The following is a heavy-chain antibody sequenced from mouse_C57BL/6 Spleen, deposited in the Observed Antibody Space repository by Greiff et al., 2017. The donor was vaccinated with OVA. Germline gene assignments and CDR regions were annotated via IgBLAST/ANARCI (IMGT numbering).Heavy chain of an antibody. CDR1: GYTFTDYY. J-gene: IGHJ1*03. CDR2: INPNNGGT. V-gene: IGHV1-26*01. D-gene: IGHD1-1*01. Sequence: VQLQQSGPELVKPGAAVKISCKASGYTFTDYYMNWVKQSHGKSLEWIGDINPNNGGTSYNQKFKGKATLTVDKSSSTAYMELRSLTSEDSAGYYCARRTTVVATRYFDVWGTGTTVTVSS. CDR3: ARRTTVVATRYFDV.